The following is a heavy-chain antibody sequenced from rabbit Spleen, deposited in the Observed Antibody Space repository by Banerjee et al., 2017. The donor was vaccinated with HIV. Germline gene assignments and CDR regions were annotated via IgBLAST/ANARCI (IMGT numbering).Heavy chain of an antibody. J-gene: IGHJ4*01. CDR3: ARDLPGDNPGYDL. V-gene: IGHV1S40*01. CDR2: IYTGSSGST. Sequence: QSLEESGGDLVKPGASLTLTCTASGFSFSSGYCMSWVRQAPGKGLEWIGCIYTGSSGSTYYASWAKGRFTISKTSSTTVTLQMTSLTAADTATYFCARDLPGDNPGYDLWGPGTLVTVS. CDR1: GFSFSSGYC. D-gene: IGHD7-1*01.